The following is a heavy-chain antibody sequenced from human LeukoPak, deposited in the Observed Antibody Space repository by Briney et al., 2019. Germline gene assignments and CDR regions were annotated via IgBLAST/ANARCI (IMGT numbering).Heavy chain of an antibody. CDR3: ERHAYYDFWSGYFHASTYFDY. V-gene: IGHV4-39*01. CDR2: IYYSGST. J-gene: IGHJ4*02. CDR1: GGSISSSRYS. D-gene: IGHD3-3*01. Sequence: SETLSLTRTVSGGSISSSRYSWGWIRQPPGKGLEWIGSIYYSGSTDYHPSIKSRVTISVDTSKNQSSLKLRCVTAADTAVYYCERHAYYDFWSGYFHASTYFDYWGQGTLVTVSS.